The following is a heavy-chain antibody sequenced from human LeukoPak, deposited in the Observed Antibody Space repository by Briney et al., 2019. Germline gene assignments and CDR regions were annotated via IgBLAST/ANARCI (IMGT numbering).Heavy chain of an antibody. V-gene: IGHV3-21*01. CDR3: ARDLITLDAFDI. J-gene: IGHJ3*02. D-gene: IGHD3-10*01. CDR1: GFTFSSYA. CDR2: ISSSSCYI. Sequence: PGGSLRLSCAASGFTFSSYAMSWVRQAPGKGLEWVSSISSSSCYIYYADSVKGRFTISRDNAKNSLYLQMNSLRAEDTAVYYCARDLITLDAFDIWGQGTMVTVSS.